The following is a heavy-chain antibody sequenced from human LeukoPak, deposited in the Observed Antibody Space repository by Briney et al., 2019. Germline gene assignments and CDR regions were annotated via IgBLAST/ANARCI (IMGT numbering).Heavy chain of an antibody. V-gene: IGHV4-31*03. D-gene: IGHD2-8*02. CDR3: ASFQVLGTKVGLDY. J-gene: IGHJ4*02. CDR2: IYYSGST. Sequence: PSETLSLTCTVSGGSISSGGYYWSWIRQHPGKGLEWIGYIYYSGSTYYNPSLKSRVTISVDTSKDQFSLKLSSVTAADTAVYYCASFQVLGTKVGLDYWGQGTLVTVSS. CDR1: GGSISSGGYY.